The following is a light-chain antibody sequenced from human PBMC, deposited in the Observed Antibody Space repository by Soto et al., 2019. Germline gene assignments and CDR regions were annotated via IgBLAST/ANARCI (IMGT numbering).Light chain of an antibody. V-gene: IGLV1-47*02. Sequence: QAVVTQPPSASGTPGQRVTMSHSGSSSNIGSNYVYWYQQLPGTAPKMFIYSDNQRPSGVPDRFSGSKSGTSASLAISGLRSEDEADYYCAPWDDRLSGVVFAGGTKLTVL. CDR3: APWDDRLSGVV. CDR2: SDN. CDR1: SSNIGSNY. J-gene: IGLJ2*01.